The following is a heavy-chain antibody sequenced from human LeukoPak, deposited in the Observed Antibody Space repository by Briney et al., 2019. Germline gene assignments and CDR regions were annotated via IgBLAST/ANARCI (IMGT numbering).Heavy chain of an antibody. CDR3: ARTIPVTAVSSGYSDY. Sequence: SETLSLTCTVSGGSISSGGYYWSWIRQHPGKGLDWIGYIYYSGSTYYNPSLTSRVTISVYTSKNQFSLKLSSVTAADTAVYYCARTIPVTAVSSGYSDYWGQGTLVTVSS. CDR1: GGSISSGGYY. J-gene: IGHJ4*02. CDR2: IYYSGST. D-gene: IGHD3-22*01. V-gene: IGHV4-31*03.